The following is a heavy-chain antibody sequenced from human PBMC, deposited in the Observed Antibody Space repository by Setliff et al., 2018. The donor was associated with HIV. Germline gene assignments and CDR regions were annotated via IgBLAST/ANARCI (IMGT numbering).Heavy chain of an antibody. CDR2: ISPDSTYI. CDR1: GFTFNDFS. J-gene: IGHJ4*02. Sequence: SLKISCAASGFTFNDFSMNWVRQAPGKGLEWVSSISPDSTYIYYADSVKGRFTISRDNAKNSLYLQMNSLRAEDTAVYYCTRRYCTSTSCSSPYDYWGRGTLVTVSS. CDR3: TRRYCTSTSCSSPYDY. D-gene: IGHD2-2*01. V-gene: IGHV3-21*01.